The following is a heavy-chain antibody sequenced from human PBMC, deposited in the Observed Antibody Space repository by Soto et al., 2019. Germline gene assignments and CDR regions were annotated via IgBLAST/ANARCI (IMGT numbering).Heavy chain of an antibody. Sequence: QITLKESGPTLVKPTQTLTLTCTFSGFSLSTSGVGVGWIRQPPGKALEWLALIYWDDDKRYSPSLKSRLTITXXTXKXPVVLTMTNMDPVDTATYYCAHSLIPNWGSRGAFDYWGQGTLVTVSS. CDR2: IYWDDDK. CDR3: AHSLIPNWGSRGAFDY. J-gene: IGHJ4*02. CDR1: GFSLSTSGVG. D-gene: IGHD7-27*01. V-gene: IGHV2-5*02.